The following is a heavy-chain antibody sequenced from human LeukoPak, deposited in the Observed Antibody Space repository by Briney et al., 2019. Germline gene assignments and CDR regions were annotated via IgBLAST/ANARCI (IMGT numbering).Heavy chain of an antibody. CDR2: IYYSGST. Sequence: SETLSLTCTVPGGSISSSSYYWGWIRQPPGKGLEWIGSIYYSGSTYYNPSLKSRVTISVDTSKNQFSLKLSSVTAADTAVYYCARMVPEYSSSWDGLFDYWGQGTLVTVSS. CDR3: ARMVPEYSSSWDGLFDY. CDR1: GGSISSSSYY. V-gene: IGHV4-39*01. D-gene: IGHD6-13*01. J-gene: IGHJ4*02.